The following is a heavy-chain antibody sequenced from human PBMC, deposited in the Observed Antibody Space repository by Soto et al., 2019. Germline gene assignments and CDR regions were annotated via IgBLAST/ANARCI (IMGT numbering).Heavy chain of an antibody. Sequence: GGSLRLSCAGSGFTFSRFAMSWVRQVPGKGLEWVSAISGSGQTTYYADSVKGRFTVSRDNSNNTLYLQMNSLRAEDTAVYYCARGTPYLYCSSTSCYNSWFDPWGQGTLVTVSS. CDR2: ISGSGQTT. CDR3: ARGTPYLYCSSTSCYNSWFDP. V-gene: IGHV3-23*01. CDR1: GFTFSRFA. D-gene: IGHD2-2*02. J-gene: IGHJ5*02.